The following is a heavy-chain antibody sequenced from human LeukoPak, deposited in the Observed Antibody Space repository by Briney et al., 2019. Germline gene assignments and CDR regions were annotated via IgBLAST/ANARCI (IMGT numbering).Heavy chain of an antibody. CDR1: GFTFSNYG. J-gene: IGHJ4*02. D-gene: IGHD6-19*01. CDR3: AKTHSSGWWYFDY. V-gene: IGHV3-30*18. CDR2: ISYVGSNK. Sequence: GGSLRISCAAPGFTFSNYGMHWVRQAPGKGLERVAAISYVGSNKYYADYVKGRFTISRDNSKNTLYLQMNSLRPEDTAVYYCAKTHSSGWWYFDYWGQGTLVTVSS.